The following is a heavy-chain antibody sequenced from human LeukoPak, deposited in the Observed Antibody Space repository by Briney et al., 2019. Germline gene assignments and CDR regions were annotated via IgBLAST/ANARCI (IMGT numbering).Heavy chain of an antibody. V-gene: IGHV3-48*01. Sequence: GGSLRLSCAASGFTLSSYSLNWVRQAPGKGLEWVSYISSNSNTIYYADSVKGRFTISRDNAKNSLYLQMNNLRAEDTAVYYCARRLDYWGQGTLVTVSS. CDR3: ARRLDY. CDR2: ISSNSNTI. CDR1: GFTLSSYS. J-gene: IGHJ4*02.